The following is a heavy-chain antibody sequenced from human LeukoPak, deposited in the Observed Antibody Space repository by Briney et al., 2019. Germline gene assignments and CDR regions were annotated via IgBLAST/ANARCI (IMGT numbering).Heavy chain of an antibody. CDR2: IYTSGST. D-gene: IGHD5-18*01. CDR1: GGSISSGSYY. CDR3: AREGVTAMDTLYYYYYYTDV. J-gene: IGHJ6*03. Sequence: PSQTLSLTCTVSGGSISSGSYYWSWIRQPAGKGLEWIGRIYTSGSTNYNPSLKSRVTISVDTSKNQFSLKLSSVTAADTAVYYCAREGVTAMDTLYYYYYYTDVWGKGTTVTVSS. V-gene: IGHV4-61*02.